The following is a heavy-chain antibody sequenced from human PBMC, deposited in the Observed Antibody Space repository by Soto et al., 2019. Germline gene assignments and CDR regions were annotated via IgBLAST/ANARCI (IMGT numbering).Heavy chain of an antibody. Sequence: QVQLVQSGAEVKKPGSSVKVSCKASGGTFSSYAISWVRQAPGQGLEWMGGIIPIFGTANYAQKFQGRVTITXAESTXXAYMELSSLRSEDTAVYYCARDPGVRRRDDNWFDPWGQGTLVTVSS. CDR1: GGTFSSYA. J-gene: IGHJ5*02. CDR3: ARDPGVRRRDDNWFDP. CDR2: IIPIFGTA. V-gene: IGHV1-69*05.